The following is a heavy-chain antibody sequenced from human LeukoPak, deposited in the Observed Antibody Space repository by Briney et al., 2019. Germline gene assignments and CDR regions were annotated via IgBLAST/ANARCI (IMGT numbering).Heavy chain of an antibody. V-gene: IGHV3-7*01. CDR3: ARVPEEDIAAHLFDY. CDR2: IKQDGSEK. Sequence: GGSLRLSCAASGFTFSSYWMSWVRQAPGKGLEWVANIKQDGSEKYYVDSVKGRFTISRGNAKNSLYLQMNSLRAEDTAVYYCARVPEEDIAAHLFDYWGQGTLVTVSS. CDR1: GFTFSSYW. J-gene: IGHJ4*02. D-gene: IGHD6-6*01.